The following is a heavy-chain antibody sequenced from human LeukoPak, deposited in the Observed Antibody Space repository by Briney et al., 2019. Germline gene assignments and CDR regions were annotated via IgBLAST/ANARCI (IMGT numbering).Heavy chain of an antibody. Sequence: GGSLRLSCAASGFTFSSFAMTWVRQAPGKGLEWVSAISGSGGSTYYADSVKGRFTISRDNAKNTLYLQMNSLRVEDTAVYYCAKDRGYGVSYWYFDLWGRGTLVTVSS. CDR3: AKDRGYGVSYWYFDL. J-gene: IGHJ2*01. CDR1: GFTFSSFA. CDR2: ISGSGGST. D-gene: IGHD5-12*01. V-gene: IGHV3-23*01.